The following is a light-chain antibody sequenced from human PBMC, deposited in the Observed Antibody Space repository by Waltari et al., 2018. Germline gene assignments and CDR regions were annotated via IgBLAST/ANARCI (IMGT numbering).Light chain of an antibody. Sequence: QLVLTQSPAASASLGASVKLTCTLSSGHTSNVIAWLQQQPGKGPRFLMTVNSDGSHSKGDEVPDRFSGSSSGAERYLSSSSLQSEDDADYYCQTGGHGTWVFGGGTKVTVL. CDR2: VNSDGSH. V-gene: IGLV4-69*01. CDR3: QTGGHGTWV. J-gene: IGLJ3*02. CDR1: SGHTSNV.